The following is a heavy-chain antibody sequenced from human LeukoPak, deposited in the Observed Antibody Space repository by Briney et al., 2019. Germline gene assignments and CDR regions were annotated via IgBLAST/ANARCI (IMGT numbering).Heavy chain of an antibody. CDR3: ARDRIVVVPAARLLSYNWFDP. D-gene: IGHD2-2*01. V-gene: IGHV1-69*13. CDR2: IIPIFGTA. J-gene: IGHJ5*02. CDR1: GGTFSSYA. Sequence: SVKVSCKASGGTFSSYAISWVRQAPGQGLEWMGGIIPIFGTANYAQKFQGRVTITADESTSTAYMELSSLRSEDTAVYYCARDRIVVVPAARLLSYNWFDPWGQGTLVTVSS.